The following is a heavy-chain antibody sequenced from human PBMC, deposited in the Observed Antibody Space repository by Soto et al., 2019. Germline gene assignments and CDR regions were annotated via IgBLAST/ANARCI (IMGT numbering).Heavy chain of an antibody. CDR3: EKDLWYSSSPGGFQH. J-gene: IGHJ1*01. V-gene: IGHV3-30*18. CDR1: GFTFSSYG. D-gene: IGHD6-13*01. CDR2: ISYDGSNK. Sequence: PGASLRLSCSASGFTFSSYGMHCVRQAPGKGLEWVAVISYDGSNKYYADSVKGRFTISRDNSKNTLYLQMNSLRAEDTAVYSCEKDLWYSSSPGGFQHWGQGTLVTVSS.